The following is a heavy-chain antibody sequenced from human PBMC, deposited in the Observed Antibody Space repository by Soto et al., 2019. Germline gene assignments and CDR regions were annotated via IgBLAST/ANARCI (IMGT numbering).Heavy chain of an antibody. CDR3: ARSLGYCISTSCYGYYYYGMDV. V-gene: IGHV4-59*01. CDR2: IYYSGST. Sequence: QVQLQESGPGLVKPSETLSLTCTVSGGSISSYYWSWIRQPPGKGLEWIGYIYYSGSTNYNPSLKSTVPISVDTSKNQFSLKLSSVTAADTAVYYCARSLGYCISTSCYGYYYYGMDVWGQGTTVTVSS. J-gene: IGHJ6*02. CDR1: GGSISSYY. D-gene: IGHD2-2*01.